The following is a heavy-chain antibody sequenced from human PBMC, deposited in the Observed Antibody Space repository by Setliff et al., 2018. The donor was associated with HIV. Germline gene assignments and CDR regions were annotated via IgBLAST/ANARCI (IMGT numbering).Heavy chain of an antibody. CDR3: ATGRDSSGYYFLADY. J-gene: IGHJ4*02. CDR1: GYTFTGYF. Sequence: ASVKVSCKASGYTFTGYFMHWVRQAPGQGLEWMGWINPNSGATNYAQKFQGRVTMTRDTSINTVYMELSSLRSDDTAVYYCATGRDSSGYYFLADYWGRGTLVTVSS. D-gene: IGHD3-22*01. V-gene: IGHV1-2*02. CDR2: INPNSGAT.